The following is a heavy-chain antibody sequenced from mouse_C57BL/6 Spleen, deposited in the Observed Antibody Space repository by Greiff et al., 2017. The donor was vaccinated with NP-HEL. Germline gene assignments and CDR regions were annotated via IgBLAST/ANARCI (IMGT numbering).Heavy chain of an antibody. D-gene: IGHD1-1*01. CDR2: IYPRSGNT. CDR1: GYTFTSYG. Sequence: VKLQESGAELARPGASVKLSCKASGYTFTSYGISWVKQRTGQGLEWIGEIYPRSGNTYYNEKFKGKATLTADKSSSTAYMELRSLTSEDSAVYFCARWGTTVVERYFDVWGTGTTVTVSS. J-gene: IGHJ1*03. CDR3: ARWGTTVVERYFDV. V-gene: IGHV1-81*01.